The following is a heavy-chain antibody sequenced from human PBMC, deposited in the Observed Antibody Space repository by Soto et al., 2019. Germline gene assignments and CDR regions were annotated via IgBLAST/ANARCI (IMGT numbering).Heavy chain of an antibody. J-gene: IGHJ5*02. D-gene: IGHD5-12*01. Sequence: QVQLVESGGGLVKPGGSLRLSCAASGFTFSDYYMSWIRQAPGKGLEWVSYIRASGGTTIYYADSVKGRITISRNNTKYSQYMKMNRQRAEDTAVYYCAREYSGYDSRRFDPWGQGTMVTVSS. CDR2: IRASGGTTI. V-gene: IGHV3-11*01. CDR3: AREYSGYDSRRFDP. CDR1: GFTFSDYY.